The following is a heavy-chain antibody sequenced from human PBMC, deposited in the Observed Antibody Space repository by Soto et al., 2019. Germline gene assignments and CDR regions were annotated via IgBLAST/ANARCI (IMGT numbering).Heavy chain of an antibody. CDR2: ISSDGNHK. J-gene: IGHJ4*02. CDR1: GFNVSAYT. Sequence: QVKLVESGGGVVHPGRSLRLSCAASGFNVSAYTMHWVGQAPGKGLEWVAVISSDGNHKYYTDSVKGRFTISRDTSTNTLYLQMNSLRAEDTAVYYCARWEQPLFDYWGQGTLVTVSS. V-gene: IGHV3-30-3*01. CDR3: ARWEQPLFDY. D-gene: IGHD1-26*01.